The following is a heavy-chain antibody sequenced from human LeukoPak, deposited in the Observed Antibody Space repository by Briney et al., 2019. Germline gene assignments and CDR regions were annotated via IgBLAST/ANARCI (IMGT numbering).Heavy chain of an antibody. V-gene: IGHV3-11*05. D-gene: IGHD4-17*01. CDR1: GFTFSDYY. CDR3: ARAGDTMVTTGNLDY. J-gene: IGHJ4*02. Sequence: GGSLRLSCAASGFTFSDYYMSWIRQAPGKGLEWVSYISDSSSYTSYADSVKGRFTISRDNARSSVYLQMNSLRAEDTAVYYCARAGDTMVTTGNLDYWGQGTLVTVSS. CDR2: ISDSSSYT.